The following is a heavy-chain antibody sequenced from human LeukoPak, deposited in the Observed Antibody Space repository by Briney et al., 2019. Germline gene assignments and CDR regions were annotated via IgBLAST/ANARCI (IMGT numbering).Heavy chain of an antibody. Sequence: GGSLRLSCAASGFTFSSYSMNWVRQAPGKGLEWVSSISSSSSYIYYADSVKGRFTISRDNAKNSLYLQMNSLRAEDTVVYYCARSPDPYYFDYWGQGTLVTVSS. V-gene: IGHV3-21*01. CDR1: GFTFSSYS. CDR2: ISSSSSYI. D-gene: IGHD1-14*01. J-gene: IGHJ4*02. CDR3: ARSPDPYYFDY.